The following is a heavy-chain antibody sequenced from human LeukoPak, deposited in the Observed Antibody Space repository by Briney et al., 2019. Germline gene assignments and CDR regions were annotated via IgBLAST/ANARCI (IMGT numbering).Heavy chain of an antibody. Sequence: ASVKVSCKASGYTFTGYYMHWVRQAPGQGLEWMGWMNPNSGGTNYAQKFQGRVTMTWDTSISTAYMELSRLRSDDTAVYYCARVRRYCSSTSCTVYNWFDPWGQGTLVTVSS. D-gene: IGHD2-2*01. J-gene: IGHJ5*02. CDR2: MNPNSGGT. V-gene: IGHV1-2*02. CDR1: GYTFTGYY. CDR3: ARVRRYCSSTSCTVYNWFDP.